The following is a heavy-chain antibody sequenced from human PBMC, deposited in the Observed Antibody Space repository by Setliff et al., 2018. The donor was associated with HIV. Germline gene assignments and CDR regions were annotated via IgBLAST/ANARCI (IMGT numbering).Heavy chain of an antibody. J-gene: IGHJ5*02. CDR1: GYSISIGYY. CDR3: ARGVARQVVIDRWFDP. V-gene: IGHV4-38-2*01. D-gene: IGHD2-21*01. CDR2: IYYSGNT. Sequence: SETLSLTCAVSGYSISIGYYWGWIRQPPGKGLEWIGWIYYSGNTRYNPSLKSRLTMSVDSSGNLVSLNLNSVTAADTAIYYCARGVARQVVIDRWFDPWGQGTPVTVSS.